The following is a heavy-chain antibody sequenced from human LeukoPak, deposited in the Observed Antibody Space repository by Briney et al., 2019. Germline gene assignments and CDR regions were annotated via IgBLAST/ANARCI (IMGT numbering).Heavy chain of an antibody. V-gene: IGHV4-31*03. D-gene: IGHD5-18*01. CDR3: ARGWTAMAPFDY. CDR1: GGSISSGGYY. CDR2: IYYSGSA. Sequence: SETLSLTCTVSGGSISSGGYYWSWIRQHPGKGLEWIGYIYYSGSAYYNPSLKSRVTISVDTSKNQFSLKLSSVTAADTAVYYCARGWTAMAPFDYWGQGTLVTVSS. J-gene: IGHJ4*02.